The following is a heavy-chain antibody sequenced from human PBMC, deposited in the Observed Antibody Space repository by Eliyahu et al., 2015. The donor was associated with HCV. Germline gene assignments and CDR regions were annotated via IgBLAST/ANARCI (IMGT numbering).Heavy chain of an antibody. CDR2: IYYSGST. D-gene: IGHD5-24*01. CDR3: AKSREDGYVLGYQH. V-gene: IGHV4-59*08. CDR1: GGSISSYY. Sequence: QVQLQESGPGLVKPSETLSLTCTXSGGSISSYYWSWIRQPPGKGLEWIGYIYYSGSTNYNPSLKSRVTISIDTSKNQFSLKLSSVTAADTAVYYCAKSREDGYVLGYQHWGQGTLVTVSS. J-gene: IGHJ1*01.